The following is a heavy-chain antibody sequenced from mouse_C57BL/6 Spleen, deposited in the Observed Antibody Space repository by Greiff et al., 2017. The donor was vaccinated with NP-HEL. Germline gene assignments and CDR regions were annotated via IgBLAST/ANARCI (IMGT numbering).Heavy chain of an antibody. J-gene: IGHJ4*01. D-gene: IGHD3-2*02. V-gene: IGHV1-80*01. Sequence: VQLQQSGAELVKPGASVKISCKASGYAFSSYWMNWVKQRPGKGLEWIGQIYPGDGDTNYNGKFKGKATLTADTSSSTAYMQLSSLTSEESAVYFCARRGAAQATTYAMDYWGQGTSVTVSS. CDR3: ARRGAAQATTYAMDY. CDR2: IYPGDGDT. CDR1: GYAFSSYW.